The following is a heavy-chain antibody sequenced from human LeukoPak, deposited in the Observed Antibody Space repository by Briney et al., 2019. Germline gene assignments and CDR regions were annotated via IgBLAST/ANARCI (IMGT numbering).Heavy chain of an antibody. CDR2: ISGSGGDT. D-gene: IGHD4-17*01. Sequence: GGSLRLSCAASGFTFSSFAMSWVRQAPGKGLEWVSAISGSGGDTEYADSVKGRFTISRDNSKNTLYLQMNSLRAEDTAVYYCARVTVTTTSDYFDYWGQGTLVTVSS. J-gene: IGHJ4*02. V-gene: IGHV3-23*01. CDR3: ARVTVTTTSDYFDY. CDR1: GFTFSSFA.